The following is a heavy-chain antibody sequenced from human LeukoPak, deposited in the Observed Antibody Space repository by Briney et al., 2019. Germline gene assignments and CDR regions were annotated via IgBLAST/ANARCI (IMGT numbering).Heavy chain of an antibody. D-gene: IGHD6-19*01. J-gene: IGHJ4*02. CDR1: DDSISNYY. V-gene: IGHV4-59*01. CDR2: IYYSGST. CDR3: ARIYNSSQWLAPGDY. Sequence: TSETLSLTCTVSDDSISNYYWSWIRQPPGKGLEWIAYIYYSGSTTYNPSLKSRHTMSVDTSKNQFSLKLRSVTAADTALYYCARIYNSSQWLAPGDYWGQGTLVTVSS.